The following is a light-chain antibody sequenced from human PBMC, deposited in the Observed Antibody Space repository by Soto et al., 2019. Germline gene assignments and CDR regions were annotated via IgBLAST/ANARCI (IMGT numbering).Light chain of an antibody. CDR2: GAS. V-gene: IGKV3-15*01. CDR1: QSVSNN. Sequence: EILMTQSPATLSVSPGERATLSCRASQSVSNNLAWYQQKVGQAPRLLIYGASTRATGIPARFSGSGSGTEFTLTIASLQPEDFSTYYCQQSDSTPYTFGQGTKVEI. CDR3: QQSDSTPYT. J-gene: IGKJ2*01.